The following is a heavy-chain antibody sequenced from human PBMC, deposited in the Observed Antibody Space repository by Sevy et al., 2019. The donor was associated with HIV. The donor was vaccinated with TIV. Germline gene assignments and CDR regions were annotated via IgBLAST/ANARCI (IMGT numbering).Heavy chain of an antibody. CDR3: AREESNRRMVDY. CDR2: INPNSGGT. CDR1: GYTFTGYY. D-gene: IGHD2-15*01. V-gene: IGHV1-2*02. Sequence: ASVKVSCKASGYTFTGYYMHWVRQAPGQGLEWMGWINPNSGGTNYAQKFQGRVTMTRETSISTAYMELGRLRSDDTAVYYCAREESNRRMVDYWGQGTLVTVSS. J-gene: IGHJ4*02.